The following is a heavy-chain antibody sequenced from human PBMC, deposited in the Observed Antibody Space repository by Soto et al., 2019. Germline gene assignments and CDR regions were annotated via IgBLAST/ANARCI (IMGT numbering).Heavy chain of an antibody. CDR1: GYTFTGYY. D-gene: IGHD2-15*01. CDR2: INPNSGGT. J-gene: IGHJ4*02. V-gene: IGHV1-2*02. CDR3: ATGLGYCSGGSCEEDY. Sequence: EASVKVSCKASGYTFTGYYMHWVRQAPGQGLEWMGWINPNSGGTNYAQKFQGRVTMTRDTSISTAYMELSRLRSDDTAVYYCATGLGYCSGGSCEEDYWGQGTLVTVSS.